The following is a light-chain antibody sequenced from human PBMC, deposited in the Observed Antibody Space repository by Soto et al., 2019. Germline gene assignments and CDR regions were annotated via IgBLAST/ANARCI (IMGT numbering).Light chain of an antibody. CDR2: GAS. J-gene: IGKJ3*01. Sequence: EIVLTQAPGTLTLSPVERSALSCMASQSDRSSYLAWYQQKPGQAPRLLIYGASSRATGIPDRFSGSGSGTDFTLTISRLEPEDFAVYFCQQYGSSSFTFGPGTKVDNK. CDR3: QQYGSSSFT. CDR1: QSDRSSY. V-gene: IGKV3-20*01.